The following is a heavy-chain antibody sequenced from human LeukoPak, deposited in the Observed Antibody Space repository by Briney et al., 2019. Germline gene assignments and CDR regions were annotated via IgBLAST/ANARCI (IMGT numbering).Heavy chain of an antibody. CDR3: AKDATVWFGELYWFDP. J-gene: IGHJ5*02. V-gene: IGHV3-23*01. D-gene: IGHD3-10*01. Sequence: GGSLRLSCAASGFTFSSYGMSWVRQAPGKGLEWVSAISGSGGSTYYADSVKARFTISRDNSKNTLYLQMNSLRAEDTAVYYCAKDATVWFGELYWFDPWGQGTLVTVSS. CDR2: ISGSGGST. CDR1: GFTFSSYG.